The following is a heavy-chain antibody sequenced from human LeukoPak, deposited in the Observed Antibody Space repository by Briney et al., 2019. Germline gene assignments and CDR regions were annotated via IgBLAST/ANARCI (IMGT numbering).Heavy chain of an antibody. J-gene: IGHJ3*02. CDR1: GGSFSTISYY. CDR2: MSYGGTP. CDR3: ARQAIQYLSDPFDI. Sequence: ETLFLTCTVSGGSFSTISYYWGWIRQPPGKGLEWIGSMSYGGTPFYNPSLRIRVTISVDTSRNHFSLKLISVTAADTAVYHCARQAIQYLSDPFDIWGQGTMDTVSS. D-gene: IGHD4-11*01. V-gene: IGHV4-39*01.